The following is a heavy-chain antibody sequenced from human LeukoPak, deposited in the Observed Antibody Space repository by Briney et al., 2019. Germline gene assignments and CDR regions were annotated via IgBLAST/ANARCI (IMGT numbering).Heavy chain of an antibody. D-gene: IGHD3-10*01. Sequence: PGGSLRLSCAASGFTFSIYWMIWLRQAPGKGLEWVANIKQDGSEKYYMDSVKGRFTISRDNAKNSLYLQMNSLRAEDTAVYYCARDQDYYGSGSHYDAFDIWGQGTMVTVSS. J-gene: IGHJ3*02. V-gene: IGHV3-7*01. CDR2: IKQDGSEK. CDR3: ARDQDYYGSGSHYDAFDI. CDR1: GFTFSIYW.